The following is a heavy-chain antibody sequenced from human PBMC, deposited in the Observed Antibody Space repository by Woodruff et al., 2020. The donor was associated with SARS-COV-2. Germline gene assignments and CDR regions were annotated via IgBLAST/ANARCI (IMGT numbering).Heavy chain of an antibody. CDR2: ISAYNGNT. CDR3: ARGPQWLTLPVAFDI. Sequence: SWVRQAPGQRLERMGWISAYNGNTNYAQKLQGRVTMTTDTSTSTAYMELRSLRSDDTAVYYCARGPQWLTLPVAFDIWGQGTMVTVSS. D-gene: IGHD5-12*01. J-gene: IGHJ3*02. V-gene: IGHV1-18*01.